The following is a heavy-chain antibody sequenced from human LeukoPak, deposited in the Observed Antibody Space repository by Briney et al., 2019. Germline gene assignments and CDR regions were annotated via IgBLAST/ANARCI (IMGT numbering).Heavy chain of an antibody. J-gene: IGHJ6*03. CDR1: GGSISSGGYY. D-gene: IGHD6-6*01. CDR3: ATSSSSDDGYYYYMDV. Sequence: SQTLSLTCTVSGGSISSGGYYWGWIRQPPGKGLEWIGYIYHSGSTYYNPSLKSRVTISVDRSKNQFSLKLSSVTAADTAVYYCATSSSSDDGYYYYMDVWGKGTTVTVSS. CDR2: IYHSGST. V-gene: IGHV4-30-2*01.